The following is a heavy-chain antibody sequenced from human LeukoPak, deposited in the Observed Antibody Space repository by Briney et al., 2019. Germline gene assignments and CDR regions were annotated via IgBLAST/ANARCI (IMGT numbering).Heavy chain of an antibody. D-gene: IGHD3-10*01. CDR1: GGSISSGSYY. CDR2: IYTSGST. J-gene: IGHJ3*02. V-gene: IGHV4-61*02. Sequence: PSQTLSLTCTVSGGSISSGSYYWSWIRQPAGKGLEWIGRIYTSGSTNYNPSLKSRVTISVDTSKNQFSLKLSSVTAADTAVYYCAPDALLWFGELGQEAFDSWGQGTMVAVSS. CDR3: APDALLWFGELGQEAFDS.